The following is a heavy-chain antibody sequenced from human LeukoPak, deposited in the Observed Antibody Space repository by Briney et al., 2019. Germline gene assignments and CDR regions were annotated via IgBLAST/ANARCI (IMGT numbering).Heavy chain of an antibody. CDR1: GYTFTGYH. CDR2: INPNSGGT. D-gene: IGHD2-2*02. V-gene: IGHV1-2*02. CDR3: ARGGGIYCSSTSCYKADY. J-gene: IGHJ4*02. Sequence: ASVKVSCKASGYTFTGYHMHWVRQAPGQGLEWMGWINPNSGGTNYAQKFQGRVTMTRDTSISTAYMELSRLRSDDTAVYYCARGGGIYCSSTSCYKADYWGQGTLVTVSS.